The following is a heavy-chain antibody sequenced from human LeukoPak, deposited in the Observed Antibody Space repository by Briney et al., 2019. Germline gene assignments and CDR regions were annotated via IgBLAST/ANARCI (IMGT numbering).Heavy chain of an antibody. V-gene: IGHV3-30*18. D-gene: IGHD1-26*01. CDR2: ISYDGSNK. CDR1: GFTFSSYG. CDR3: AKGLVGATDTAFDY. J-gene: IGHJ4*02. Sequence: PGGSLRLSCAASGFTFSSYGMHWVRQAPGKGLEWVAVISYDGSNKYYADSVKGRFTISRDNSKNTLYLQMNSLRAEDTAVYYCAKGLVGATDTAFDYWGQGTLVTVSS.